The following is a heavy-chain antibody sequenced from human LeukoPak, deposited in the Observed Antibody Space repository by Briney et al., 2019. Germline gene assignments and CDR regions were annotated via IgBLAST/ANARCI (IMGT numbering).Heavy chain of an antibody. CDR3: ASSKGFDC. Sequence: PGGSLRLSCAASGFTFSSYGMHWVRQAPGKGLEWVANIKQDGTEKYYVDSVKGRFTISRDNAKNSLYLQMNSLRAEDTAVYYCASSKGFDCWGQGTLVTVSS. CDR2: IKQDGTEK. V-gene: IGHV3-7*01. CDR1: GFTFSSYG. J-gene: IGHJ4*02.